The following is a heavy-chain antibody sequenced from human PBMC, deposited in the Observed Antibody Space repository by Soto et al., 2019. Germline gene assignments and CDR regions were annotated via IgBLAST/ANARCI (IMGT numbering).Heavy chain of an antibody. V-gene: IGHV4-59*06. Sequence: LETLSLTCTVSGGPISSYYWGWIRPPPGKGLEWIGYIYYSGSTYYNLSLKSRVTISVDTSKNQFSLKLSSVTAADTAVYYCARWWSGSRQGFDPWGQGTLVTVS. CDR1: GGPISSYY. CDR2: IYYSGST. J-gene: IGHJ5*02. CDR3: ARWWSGSRQGFDP. D-gene: IGHD3-3*01.